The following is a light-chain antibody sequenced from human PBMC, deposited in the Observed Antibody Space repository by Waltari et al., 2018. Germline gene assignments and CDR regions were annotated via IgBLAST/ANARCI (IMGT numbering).Light chain of an antibody. CDR2: RND. CDR3: ASWDDSHYV. CDR1: YSTLGRNN. V-gene: IGLV1-47*01. Sequence: QSVLTQPPSSSGTPGQRVSISGSGSYSTLGRNNQYWYPQLPGTAPKLLIYRNDQRPSGVPDRFSGSKYGTTAFLAISELRSEDEAVYYCASWDDSHYVFGGGTKVTVL. J-gene: IGLJ1*01.